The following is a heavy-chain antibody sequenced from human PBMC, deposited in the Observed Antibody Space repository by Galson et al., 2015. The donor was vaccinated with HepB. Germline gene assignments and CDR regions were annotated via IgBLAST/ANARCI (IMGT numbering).Heavy chain of an antibody. CDR3: VQEGSWFGGDWFDP. CDR2: INGRGTTS. CDR1: GFTFRHHA. V-gene: IGHV3-23*01. Sequence: SLRLSCAGSGFTFRHHAMDWIRQAPGKGLEWVSGINGRGTTSSYSDAVKGRFSISRDNSKDTVFLQMGNLRAEDTAVDYCVQEGSWFGGDWFDPWGQGALVTVS. J-gene: IGHJ5*02. D-gene: IGHD3-16*01.